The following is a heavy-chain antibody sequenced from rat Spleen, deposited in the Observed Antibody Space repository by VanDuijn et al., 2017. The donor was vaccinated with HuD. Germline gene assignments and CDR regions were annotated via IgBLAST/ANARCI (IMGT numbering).Heavy chain of an antibody. J-gene: IGHJ2*01. CDR2: IRTGGGDT. CDR3: TRGGYFRY. Sequence: EVQLVESGGGLVQPGRSMKLSCAASGFTFSMYYMAWVRQAPTKGLEWVASIRTGGGDTYYRDSVRGRFTLSRATAQNILYLQMNSTRSEDTATYYCTRGGYFRYWGQGVMVTVSS. V-gene: IGHV5-25*01. D-gene: IGHD2-5*01. CDR1: GFTFSMYY.